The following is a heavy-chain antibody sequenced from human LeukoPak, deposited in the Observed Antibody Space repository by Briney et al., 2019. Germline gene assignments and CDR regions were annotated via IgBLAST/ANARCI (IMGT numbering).Heavy chain of an antibody. CDR2: ISTNGGRT. J-gene: IGHJ4*02. CDR1: GFTFSSYA. D-gene: IGHD3-22*01. Sequence: GGSLRLSCAASGFTFSSYAMHWVRQAPGKGLEYVSTISTNGGRTYYANSVKGRFTISRDNSKNTVYLQMGSLRAEDMAVYYCARLADYDSSGYLSYWGQGTLVTVSS. V-gene: IGHV3-64*01. CDR3: ARLADYDSSGYLSY.